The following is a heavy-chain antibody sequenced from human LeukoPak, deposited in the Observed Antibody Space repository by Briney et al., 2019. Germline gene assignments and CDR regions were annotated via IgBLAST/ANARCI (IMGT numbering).Heavy chain of an antibody. CDR3: ASGPFSYYYDSSGYYFDY. CDR2: IYYSGCT. V-gene: IGHV4-39*07. J-gene: IGHJ4*02. D-gene: IGHD3-22*01. Sequence: SETLSLTGTVSGVSISSSSYYWGWIRQPPGKGLEWIGSIYYSGCTYYNPSLKSRVTISVGTSKNQFSLKLSSVTAADTAVYYCASGPFSYYYDSSGYYFDYWGQGTQVTVSS. CDR1: GVSISSSSYY.